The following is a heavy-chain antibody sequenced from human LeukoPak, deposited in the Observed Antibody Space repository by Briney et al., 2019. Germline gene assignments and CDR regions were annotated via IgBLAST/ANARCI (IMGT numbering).Heavy chain of an antibody. CDR3: VKSASTWYLFDY. CDR1: GFTFSGYA. J-gene: IGHJ4*02. V-gene: IGHV3-64*03. Sequence: PGGSLRLSCSASGFTFSGYAMHWVRQAPGKGLEHVSAIISNGESTHYSDSVKDRFTISRDNSKNTLYLQMSSLRPEDTAVYYCVKSASTWYLFDYWGQGTLVTVSS. CDR2: IISNGEST. D-gene: IGHD6-13*01.